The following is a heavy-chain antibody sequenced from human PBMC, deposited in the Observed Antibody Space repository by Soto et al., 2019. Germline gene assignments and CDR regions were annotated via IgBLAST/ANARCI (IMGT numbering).Heavy chain of an antibody. CDR3: AKGGYDILTGYYNFDY. CDR1: GFTFSSYA. V-gene: IGHV3-23*01. D-gene: IGHD3-9*01. CDR2: ISGSGGST. Sequence: GGSLRLSCAASGFTFSSYAMSWVRQAPGKGLEWVSAISGSGGSTYYADSVKGRFTISRDNSKNTLYLQMNSLRAEDTAVYYCAKGGYDILTGYYNFDYWGQGTLVTVSS. J-gene: IGHJ4*02.